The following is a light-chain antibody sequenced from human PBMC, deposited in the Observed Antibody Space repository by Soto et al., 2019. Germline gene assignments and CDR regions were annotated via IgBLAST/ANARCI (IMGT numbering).Light chain of an antibody. Sequence: ATLSVSPWERATLSCRASQSVSSNLAWYQQKPGQAPRLLIYGASSLQSGVPSRFSGSGSGTDFTLTISSLQPEDFATYYCQQSYSTSWTFGQGTKVDIK. CDR2: GAS. CDR3: QQSYSTSWT. CDR1: QSVSSN. V-gene: IGKV3-15*01. J-gene: IGKJ1*01.